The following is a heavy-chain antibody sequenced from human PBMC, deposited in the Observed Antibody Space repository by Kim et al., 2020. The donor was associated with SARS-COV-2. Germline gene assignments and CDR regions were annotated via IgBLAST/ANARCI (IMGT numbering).Heavy chain of an antibody. CDR3: ARRARYSSSWYGGDYYGMDV. Sequence: GESLKISCKGSGYSFTSYWIGWVRQMPGKGLEWMGIIYPGDSDTRYSPSFQGQVTISADKSISTAYLQWSSLKASDTAMYYCARRARYSSSWYGGDYYGMDVWGQGTTVTVSS. J-gene: IGHJ6*02. CDR2: IYPGDSDT. V-gene: IGHV5-51*01. CDR1: GYSFTSYW. D-gene: IGHD6-13*01.